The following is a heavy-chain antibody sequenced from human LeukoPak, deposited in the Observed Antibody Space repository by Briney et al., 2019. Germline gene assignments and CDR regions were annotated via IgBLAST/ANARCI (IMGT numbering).Heavy chain of an antibody. D-gene: IGHD1-26*01. CDR2: ISYDGSNK. V-gene: IGHV3-30*18. CDR3: AKDGVVGATPYYFDY. CDR1: GFTVSSYG. Sequence: GGSLRLSCAASGFTVSSYGMHWVRQSPGKGLEWVAVISYDGSNKYYADSVKGRFTISRDNSKNTLYLQMNSLRAEDTAVYYCAKDGVVGATPYYFDYWGQGTLVTVSS. J-gene: IGHJ4*02.